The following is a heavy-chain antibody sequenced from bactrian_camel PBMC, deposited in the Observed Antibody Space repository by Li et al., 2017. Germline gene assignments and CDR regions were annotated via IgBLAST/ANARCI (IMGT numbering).Heavy chain of an antibody. D-gene: IGHD2*01. CDR2: IYSDGRT. V-gene: IGHV3S10*01. J-gene: IGHJ4*01. CDR3: TYQGY. Sequence: DVQLVESGGGLVQPGGSLRLSCAASGFTFSSAVMNWHRQGPGKGLEWLSGIYSDGRTLYGDSVKGRFTISRDNAKRTLYLQLNSLKIEDTAMYYCTYQGYRGQGTQVTVS. CDR1: GFTFSSAV.